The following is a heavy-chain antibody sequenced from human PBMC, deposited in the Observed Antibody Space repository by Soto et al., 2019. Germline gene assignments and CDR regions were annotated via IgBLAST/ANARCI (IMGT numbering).Heavy chain of an antibody. CDR2: ISYDGSNK. CDR1: GFTFSSYG. V-gene: IGHV3-30*18. J-gene: IGHJ3*02. Sequence: QVQLVESGGGVVQPGRSLRLSCAASGFTFSSYGMHWVRQAPGKGLEWVAVISYDGSNKYYADSVKGRFTISRDNSKHTLYLQMNSLRAEDTAVYYCAKVLSSSWYFALPPPDAFDIWGQGTMVTVSS. CDR3: AKVLSSSWYFALPPPDAFDI. D-gene: IGHD6-13*01.